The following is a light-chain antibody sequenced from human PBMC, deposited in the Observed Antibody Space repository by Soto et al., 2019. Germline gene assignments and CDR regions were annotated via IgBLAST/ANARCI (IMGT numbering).Light chain of an antibody. Sequence: EIVLTQSPGTLSLSPGERATLSCRASQSISSSYLAWYQQKPGQPPRLLLYRTFSRATGIPDRFSGSGSGTDFTLTISRLEPEDFAVYSCQQFSSSPLTFGGGTKVDI. CDR2: RTF. CDR3: QQFSSSPLT. V-gene: IGKV3-20*01. J-gene: IGKJ4*01. CDR1: QSISSSY.